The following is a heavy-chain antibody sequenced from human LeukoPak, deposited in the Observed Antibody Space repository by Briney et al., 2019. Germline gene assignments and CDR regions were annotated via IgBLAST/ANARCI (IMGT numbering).Heavy chain of an antibody. D-gene: IGHD6-13*01. V-gene: IGHV3-30*02. J-gene: IGHJ4*02. Sequence: GGSLRLSCAASGFSFSGYGMHWVRQAPGKGLEWVAFIRYDGSNEYYADSVKGRFTISRDKSKNTLSLQMNGLRAEDTAVYYCARDHIAAAGTPQHWGQGTLVTVSS. CDR1: GFSFSGYG. CDR3: ARDHIAAAGTPQH. CDR2: IRYDGSNE.